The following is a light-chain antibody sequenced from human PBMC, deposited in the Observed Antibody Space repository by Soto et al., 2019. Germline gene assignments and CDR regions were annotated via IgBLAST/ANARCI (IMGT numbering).Light chain of an antibody. V-gene: IGKV1-27*01. CDR1: QPISNS. CDR2: AAS. Sequence: IQMTQSPSSLSASVGDRVTITCRASQPISNSLAWYQQKPGKVPKVLIYAASTLQSGVPSRFSGSGSGTDFTLTISSLQPEDVATYYCQKYYSAPCSFGPGTKLDIK. J-gene: IGKJ3*01. CDR3: QKYYSAPCS.